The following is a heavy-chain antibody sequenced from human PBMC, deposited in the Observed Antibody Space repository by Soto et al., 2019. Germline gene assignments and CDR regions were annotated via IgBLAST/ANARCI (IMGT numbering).Heavy chain of an antibody. J-gene: IGHJ4*02. CDR1: GFTFRSYE. CDR2: ISSRGSTI. V-gene: IGHV3-48*03. Sequence: GGSLRLSWEAPGFTFRSYEMNWVRQAPGKGLEGVSYISSRGSTIYYADSVKGRFTISRDNAKNSLYLQMNSLRAEDTAVYYCARAVGGYSYDFDYWGQGTLVTVSS. CDR3: ARAVGGYSYDFDY. D-gene: IGHD5-18*01.